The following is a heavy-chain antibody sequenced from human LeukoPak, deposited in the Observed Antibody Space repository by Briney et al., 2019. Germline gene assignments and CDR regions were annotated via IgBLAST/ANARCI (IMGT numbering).Heavy chain of an antibody. V-gene: IGHV1-24*01. D-gene: IGHD3-10*01. CDR3: ATDLAMVRGVIGGDY. Sequence: GASVKVSCKASGYTFTSYAMNWVRQAPGQGLEWMGGFDPEDGETIYAQKFQGRVTMTEDTSTDTAYMELSSLTSDDTAVYYCATDLAMVRGVIGGDYWGQGTLVTVSS. CDR2: FDPEDGET. CDR1: GYTFTSYA. J-gene: IGHJ4*02.